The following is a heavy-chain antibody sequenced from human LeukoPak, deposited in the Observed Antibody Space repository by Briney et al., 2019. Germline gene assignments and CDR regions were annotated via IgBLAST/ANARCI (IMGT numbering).Heavy chain of an antibody. Sequence: NPSETLSLTCTVSGGSISSYYWSWIRQPPGKGLEWIGEIYHSGSTNYNPSLKSRVTISVDKSKNQFSLKLSSVTAADTAVYYCALLAAAGYFDYWGQGTLVTVSS. V-gene: IGHV4-59*12. CDR3: ALLAAAGYFDY. CDR1: GGSISSYY. J-gene: IGHJ4*02. D-gene: IGHD6-13*01. CDR2: IYHSGST.